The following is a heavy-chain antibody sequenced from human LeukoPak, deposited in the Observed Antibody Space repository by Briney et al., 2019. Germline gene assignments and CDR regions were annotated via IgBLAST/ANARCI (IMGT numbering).Heavy chain of an antibody. D-gene: IGHD6-19*01. CDR3: GRSPIAVAPLDY. Sequence: PGGSLRLSCAASGFIFSDHHMDWVRQAPGKGLEWVGRIRNKADSYTTEYAASVKGRFTISRDDSKDSLYLQMNCLKTEDTAVYYCGRSPIAVAPLDYWGQGTLVTVSS. CDR2: IRNKADSYTT. J-gene: IGHJ4*02. CDR1: GFIFSDHH. V-gene: IGHV3-72*01.